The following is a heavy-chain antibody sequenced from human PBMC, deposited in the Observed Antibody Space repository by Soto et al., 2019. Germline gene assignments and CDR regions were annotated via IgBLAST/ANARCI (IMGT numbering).Heavy chain of an antibody. CDR1: GYTFTSYG. CDR3: ARASFRAVAGRYYYGMDV. CDR2: ISAYNGNT. V-gene: IGHV1-18*04. J-gene: IGHJ6*02. D-gene: IGHD6-19*01. Sequence: GSVKVSCKASGYTFTSYGISWVRQAPGQGLEWMGWISAYNGNTNYAQKLQGRVTMTTDTSTSTAYMELRSLRSDDTAVYYCARASFRAVAGRYYYGMDVWGQGTTVTV.